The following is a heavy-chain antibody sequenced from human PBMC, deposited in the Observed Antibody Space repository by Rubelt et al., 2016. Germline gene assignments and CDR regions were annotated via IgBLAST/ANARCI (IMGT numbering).Heavy chain of an antibody. Sequence: QVQLVQSGAEVKKPGASVKVSCKASGYTFTSYYMHWVRQAPGQGLEWMGIINPSGGSTTYSQKFQGRVTMTRETSPSTVYMDLSSLRCEDTAVYYCARVGFYYDSGSYVDWGQGTLVTVSS. CDR1: GYTFTSYY. CDR3: ARVGFYYDSGSYVD. J-gene: IGHJ4*02. CDR2: INPSGGST. D-gene: IGHD3-10*01. V-gene: IGHV1-46*01.